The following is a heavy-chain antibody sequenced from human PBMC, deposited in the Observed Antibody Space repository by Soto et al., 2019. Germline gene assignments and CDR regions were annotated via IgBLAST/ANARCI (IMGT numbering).Heavy chain of an antibody. D-gene: IGHD2-15*01. V-gene: IGHV3-15*01. Sequence: GSLRLSCAASGFTFSNAWMSWVRQAPGKGLEWVGRIKSKTDGGPTDYAAPVKGRFTISRDDSKNTLYLQMNSLKTEDTAVYYCTTTGGGSWSNYFDYWGQGTLVTVSS. CDR1: GFTFSNAW. J-gene: IGHJ4*02. CDR2: IKSKTDGGPT. CDR3: TTTGGGSWSNYFDY.